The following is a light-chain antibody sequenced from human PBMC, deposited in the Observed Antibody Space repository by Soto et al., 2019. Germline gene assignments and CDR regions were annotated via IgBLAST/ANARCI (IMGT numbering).Light chain of an antibody. Sequence: EIVVTQSPDTLSLSPGERATLSCMASQSVSSSYLAWYQQKPGQAPRLLIYGASSRATGIPDRFSGSGSGTDFTLTISRLEPEDFAVYYCQQYGSPPLTFGGGTKVDIK. CDR1: QSVSSSY. J-gene: IGKJ4*01. CDR2: GAS. V-gene: IGKV3-20*01. CDR3: QQYGSPPLT.